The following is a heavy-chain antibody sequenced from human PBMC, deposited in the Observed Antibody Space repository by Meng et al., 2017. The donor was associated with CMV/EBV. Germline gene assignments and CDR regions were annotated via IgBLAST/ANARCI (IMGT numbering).Heavy chain of an antibody. CDR1: SYA. D-gene: IGHD3-22*01. CDR3: AREPKDYYYDSSGYSNWFDP. J-gene: IGHJ5*02. CDR2: IIPIFGTA. Sequence: SYAISWVRQAPGQGLEWMGGIIPIFGTANYTQKFQGRVTITADKSTSTAYMELSSLRSEDTAVYYCAREPKDYYYDSSGYSNWFDPWGQGTLVTVSS. V-gene: IGHV1-69*06.